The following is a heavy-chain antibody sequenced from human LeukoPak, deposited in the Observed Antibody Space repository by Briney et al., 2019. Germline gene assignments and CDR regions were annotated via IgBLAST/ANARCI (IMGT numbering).Heavy chain of an antibody. D-gene: IGHD5-12*01. J-gene: IGHJ6*03. CDR3: ARAVYSGSNIYYYYYMDV. CDR2: ISSSGSII. V-gene: IGHV3-11*01. Sequence: PGGSLRLSCAGSGFSFSNYYMSWIRQAPGKGLEWVSYISSSGSIIYYAASVKGRFTISRDNAKNSLYLQMDSLRAEDTAVYYWARAVYSGSNIYYYYYMDVWGKGTTVTISS. CDR1: GFSFSNYY.